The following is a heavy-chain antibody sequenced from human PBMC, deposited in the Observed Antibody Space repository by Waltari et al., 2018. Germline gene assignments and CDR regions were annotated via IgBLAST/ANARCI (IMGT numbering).Heavy chain of an antibody. J-gene: IGHJ4*02. D-gene: IGHD3-10*02. CDR2: ISPILGTA. CDR1: GGTFSSYA. CDR3: ARGGRCSWVGYFDY. V-gene: IGHV1-69*01. Sequence: QVQLVQSGAEVKKPGSSLKVSCKASGGTFSSYAISWVRQAPGQGLEWMGGISPILGTAKYAQKFQSRVTITADEATRTAYMELSSLRSEDTAVYYCARGGRCSWVGYFDYWGQGTLVTVSS.